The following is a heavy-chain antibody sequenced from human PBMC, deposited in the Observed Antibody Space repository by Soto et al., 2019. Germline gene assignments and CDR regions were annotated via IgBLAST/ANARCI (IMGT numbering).Heavy chain of an antibody. J-gene: IGHJ6*02. Sequence: GQLVESGGGVAQPGRSLRLSCAASGFTFSSYAMHWVRQTPGQGREWVAVISYDGSNKYYADSVKGRFTISRDNSNDTVYLQRNSLRTEDTAVYFCARVLRIRGGRYYYGMDVWGQGTTVTVSS. V-gene: IGHV3-30-3*01. CDR2: ISYDGSNK. D-gene: IGHD3-10*01. CDR1: GFTFSSYA. CDR3: ARVLRIRGGRYYYGMDV.